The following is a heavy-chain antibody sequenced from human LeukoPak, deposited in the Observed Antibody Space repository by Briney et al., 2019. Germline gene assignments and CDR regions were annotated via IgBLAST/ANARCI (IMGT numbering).Heavy chain of an antibody. CDR3: AREDRYCSGGTCYY. D-gene: IGHD2-15*01. J-gene: IGHJ4*02. CDR1: GGSISSGSYY. CDR2: IYTSGTTNSGST. Sequence: PSETLSLTCTVSGGSISSGSYYWNWIRQPAGKGLEWIGRIYTSGTTNSGSTNYNPSLKSRVTISVDTSENQFSLKLSSVTAADTAMYYCAREDRYCSGGTCYYWGQGTLVTVSS. V-gene: IGHV4-61*02.